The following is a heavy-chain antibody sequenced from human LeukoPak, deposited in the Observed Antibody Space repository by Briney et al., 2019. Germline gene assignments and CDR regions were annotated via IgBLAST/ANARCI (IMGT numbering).Heavy chain of an antibody. Sequence: SETLSLTCTVSGGSISSSSYYWGWIRQPPGKGLEWIGSICYSGSTYYNPSLKSRVTISVDTSKNQFSLRLSSVTAADTAVYYCARVVPAAIGYYEHWGQGTLVTVSS. V-gene: IGHV4-39*01. CDR2: ICYSGST. CDR1: GGSISSSSYY. D-gene: IGHD2-2*02. J-gene: IGHJ1*01. CDR3: ARVVPAAIGYYEH.